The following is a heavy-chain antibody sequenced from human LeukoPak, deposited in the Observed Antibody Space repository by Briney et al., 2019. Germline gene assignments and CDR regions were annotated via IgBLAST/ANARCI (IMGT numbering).Heavy chain of an antibody. V-gene: IGHV3-30*19. Sequence: GGSLRLSCVASGFTFSSYGMHWARQAPGKGLEWVAVISYDGSNDYYADSVKGRFTISRDNSKNTLYLQMNSLRAEDTAVYYCATNGPGIAVAGYVDYWGQGTLVTVSS. CDR1: GFTFSSYG. J-gene: IGHJ4*02. D-gene: IGHD6-19*01. CDR3: ATNGPGIAVAGYVDY. CDR2: ISYDGSND.